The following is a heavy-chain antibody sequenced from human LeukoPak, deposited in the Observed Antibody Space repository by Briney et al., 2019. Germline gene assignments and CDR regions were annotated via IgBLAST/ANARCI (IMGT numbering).Heavy chain of an antibody. CDR2: INWNGGST. CDR3: SRIDTYYYDSSGYYSAFDI. J-gene: IGHJ3*02. CDR1: GFTFDNYG. D-gene: IGHD3-22*01. Sequence: PGGSLRLSCAASGFTFDNYGMGWVRQAPGKGLDRVSGINWNGGSTGYADSVKGRFTTSRGNAKNSLYLQMNSLRAEATALYYLSRIDTYYYDSSGYYSAFDIWGQGAIATVSS. V-gene: IGHV3-20*04.